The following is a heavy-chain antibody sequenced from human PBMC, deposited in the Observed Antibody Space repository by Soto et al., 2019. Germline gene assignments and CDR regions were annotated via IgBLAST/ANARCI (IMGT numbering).Heavy chain of an antibody. D-gene: IGHD6-19*01. CDR1: GGSFSGYY. CDR3: ARGTRIAVAEGWFDP. CDR2: INHSGGT. V-gene: IGHV4-34*01. J-gene: IGHJ5*02. Sequence: QVQLQQWGAGLLKPSETLSLTCAVYGGSFSGYYWSWIRQPPGKGLEWIGEINHSGGTNYNPSLKSRVTMSVDTSKNQFSLKLSSVTAADTAVYYCARGTRIAVAEGWFDPWGQGTLVTVSS.